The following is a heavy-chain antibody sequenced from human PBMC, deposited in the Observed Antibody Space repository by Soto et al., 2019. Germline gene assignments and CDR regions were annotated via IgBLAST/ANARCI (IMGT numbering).Heavy chain of an antibody. CDR2: TYYRSKWYN. D-gene: IGHD1-20*01. CDR3: VRNNWNAPPAFDF. J-gene: IGHJ4*02. V-gene: IGHV6-1*01. Sequence: SQTLSLTCVISGDNVSTNSAGWNWIRQSPSRGLEWLGRTYYRSKWYNDYAVSVKSRITVHPDTSKNQFSLQLKSVTPDDTGVYFCVRNNWNAPPAFDFRGQGNQVTVSS. CDR1: GDNVSTNSAG.